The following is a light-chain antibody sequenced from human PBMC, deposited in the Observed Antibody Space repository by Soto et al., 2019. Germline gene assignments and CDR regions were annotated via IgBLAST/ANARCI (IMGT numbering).Light chain of an antibody. CDR2: AAS. Sequence: AIRMTQSPSSFSASTGDRVTITCRASQGISSYLAWYQQKPGKAPKLLINAASTLQSRVPSRFSGSGSGTDFTLTISCLQSEDFATYYCHQYYSYPMYPFGQGTKLEIK. V-gene: IGKV1-8*01. J-gene: IGKJ2*01. CDR3: HQYYSYPMYP. CDR1: QGISSY.